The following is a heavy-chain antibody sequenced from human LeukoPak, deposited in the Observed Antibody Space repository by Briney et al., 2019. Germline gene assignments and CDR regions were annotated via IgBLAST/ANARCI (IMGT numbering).Heavy chain of an antibody. Sequence: PSETLSLTCTVSGGSISSYYWSWIRQPPGKGLEWIGYIYYSGSTNYNPSLKSRVTISVDTSKNQFSLKLSSVTAADTAVYYCARSPLKWLSDYWGQGTLVTVSS. J-gene: IGHJ4*02. CDR2: IYYSGST. CDR1: GGSISSYY. V-gene: IGHV4-59*01. D-gene: IGHD3-22*01. CDR3: ARSPLKWLSDY.